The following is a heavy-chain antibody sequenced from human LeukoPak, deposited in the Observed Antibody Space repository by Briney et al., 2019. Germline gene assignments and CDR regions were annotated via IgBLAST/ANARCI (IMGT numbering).Heavy chain of an antibody. Sequence: PGGSLRLSCAASGFTFSSYGMSWVRQAPGKGLEWVSAISGSGGSTYYADSVKGRFTISRDNSKNTLYLQMNSLRAEDTAVYYCAKDRAAVGLRKWWFSAKSIDYWGQGTLVTVSS. D-gene: IGHD2-15*01. V-gene: IGHV3-23*01. CDR3: AKDRAAVGLRKWWFSAKSIDY. J-gene: IGHJ4*02. CDR1: GFTFSSYG. CDR2: ISGSGGST.